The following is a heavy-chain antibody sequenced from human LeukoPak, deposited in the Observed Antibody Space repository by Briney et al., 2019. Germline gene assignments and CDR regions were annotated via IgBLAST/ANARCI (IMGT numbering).Heavy chain of an antibody. CDR1: GGSISSSSYY. Sequence: SETLSLTCTVSGGSISSSSYYWGWIRQPPGKGLEWIGSIYYSGSTYYNPSLKSRVTISVDTSKNQFSLKLSSVTTADTAVYYCARHRGCSSTSCYGRYDAFDFWGQGTMVTVSS. V-gene: IGHV4-39*01. D-gene: IGHD2-2*01. CDR3: ARHRGCSSTSCYGRYDAFDF. CDR2: IYYSGST. J-gene: IGHJ3*01.